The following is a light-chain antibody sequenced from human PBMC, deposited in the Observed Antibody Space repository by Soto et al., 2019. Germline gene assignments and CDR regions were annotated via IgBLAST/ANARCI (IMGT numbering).Light chain of an antibody. CDR3: SSDTNINTRV. CDR1: SSDGGGYNY. CDR2: EVS. Sequence: QSALTQPPSVSGSPGQSITISCTGTSSDGGGYNYVSWYQQHPGKAPELMIYEVSNRPSGVSNRFSGSKSGNTASLTISGLQAEEEDYYCCSSDTNINTRVFGGGTKLTVL. V-gene: IGLV2-14*01. J-gene: IGLJ3*02.